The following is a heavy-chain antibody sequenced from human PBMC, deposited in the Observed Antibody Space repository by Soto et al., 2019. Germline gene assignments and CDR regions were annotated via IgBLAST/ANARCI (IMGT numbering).Heavy chain of an antibody. CDR1: GLTFRSYA. V-gene: IGHV3-23*01. Sequence: EVQLLESGGGSVRRGGSLRLSCTASGLTFRSYAMTWVRQAPGKGLEWASAIGGRTTGTYYGDSVRGRFTVSRDNSKNTLYLQMNSLRAEDTAVYYCATDLYGDYGATGEDWGQGTLVTVSS. D-gene: IGHD4-17*01. CDR3: ATDLYGDYGATGED. CDR2: IGGRTTGT. J-gene: IGHJ4*02.